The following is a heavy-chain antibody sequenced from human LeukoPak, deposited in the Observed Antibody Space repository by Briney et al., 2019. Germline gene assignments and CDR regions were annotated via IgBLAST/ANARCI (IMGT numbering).Heavy chain of an antibody. CDR2: VNTDGSTT. D-gene: IGHD6-6*01. CDR1: GFTFSSYW. Sequence: GGSLRLSCAASGFTFSSYWMHWVRQAPGKGLVWVSRVNTDGSTTTYADSVKGRITISRDNAKNTLYLQMNSLRVEDTAVYYCTRGAVQYSSSQDAFDIWGQGTMVIVSS. J-gene: IGHJ3*02. CDR3: TRGAVQYSSSQDAFDI. V-gene: IGHV3-74*01.